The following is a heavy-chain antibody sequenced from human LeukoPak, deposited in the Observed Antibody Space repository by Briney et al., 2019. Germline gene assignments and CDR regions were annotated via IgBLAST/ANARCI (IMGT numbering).Heavy chain of an antibody. D-gene: IGHD2-2*01. Sequence: ASVKVSCKASGYTFTSYDINGVRQATGQGLEWIGWMNPNSGNTGYAQKFQGRVTMTRNTSISTAYMELSSLRSEDTAVYYCARSLIVVVPAAISDAFDIWGQGTMVTVSS. CDR1: GYTFTSYD. V-gene: IGHV1-8*01. J-gene: IGHJ3*02. CDR3: ARSLIVVVPAAISDAFDI. CDR2: MNPNSGNT.